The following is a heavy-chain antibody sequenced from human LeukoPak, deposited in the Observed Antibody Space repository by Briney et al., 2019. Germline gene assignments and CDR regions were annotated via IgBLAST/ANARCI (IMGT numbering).Heavy chain of an antibody. V-gene: IGHV2-5*01. Sequence: SGPTLVKPTQTLTLTCTFSGFSLSTSGVGVGWIRQPPGKALEWLALIYWNDDKRYSPSLKSRLTITKDTSKNQVVLTMTNMDPVDTATYYCAHRQGRVVLRYFDWFSGGFDYWGQGTLVTVSS. J-gene: IGHJ4*02. CDR2: IYWNDDK. CDR1: GFSLSTSGVG. CDR3: AHRQGRVVLRYFDWFSGGFDY. D-gene: IGHD3-9*01.